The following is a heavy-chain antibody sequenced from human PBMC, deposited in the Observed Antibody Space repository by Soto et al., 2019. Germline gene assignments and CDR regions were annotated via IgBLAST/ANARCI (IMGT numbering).Heavy chain of an antibody. CDR1: GFTFSSYA. D-gene: IGHD3-10*01. Sequence: EVQLLESGGGLVQPGGSLRLSCAASGFTFSSYAMSWVRQAPGKGLEWVSAISGSGGSTYYADSVKGRFTISRDNSKNTLYLQMNSLRAEDTAVYYCATGRGLYYQYDMDVWGQGTTVTVSS. CDR2: ISGSGGST. V-gene: IGHV3-23*01. CDR3: ATGRGLYYQYDMDV. J-gene: IGHJ6*02.